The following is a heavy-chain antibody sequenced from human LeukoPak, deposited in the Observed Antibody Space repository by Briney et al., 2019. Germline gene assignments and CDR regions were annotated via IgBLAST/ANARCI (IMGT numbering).Heavy chain of an antibody. Sequence: PGGSLRLSCAASGFTFSSYGMHWVRQAPGKGLEWVAVISYDGSNKYYADSVKGRFTISRDNSKNTLYLQMNSLRAEDTAVYYCAKDVGLVGGGYFDYWGQGTLVTVSS. CDR1: GFTFSSYG. CDR3: AKDVGLVGGGYFDY. V-gene: IGHV3-30*18. J-gene: IGHJ4*02. CDR2: ISYDGSNK. D-gene: IGHD1-26*01.